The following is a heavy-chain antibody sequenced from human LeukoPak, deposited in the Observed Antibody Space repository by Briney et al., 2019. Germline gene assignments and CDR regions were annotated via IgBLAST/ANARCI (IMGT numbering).Heavy chain of an antibody. CDR1: SFNFNNYA. V-gene: IGHV3-21*01. CDR2: ITSSGTYI. Sequence: PGGSLRLSCAASSFNFNNYAMSWVRQAPGKAMEWVSSITSSGTYIFYADSVKGRFTISRDNAKNSLYLQMDSLGPEDTAVYYCARDPYSGNYGNDYYYYMDVWGKGTTVTISS. CDR3: ARDPYSGNYGNDYYYYMDV. D-gene: IGHD1-26*01. J-gene: IGHJ6*03.